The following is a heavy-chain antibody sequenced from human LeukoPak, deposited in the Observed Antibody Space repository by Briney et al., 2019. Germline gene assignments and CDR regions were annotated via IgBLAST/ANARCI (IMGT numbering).Heavy chain of an antibody. D-gene: IGHD3-10*01. Sequence: PGGSLRLSCAASGFTFSIYTMNWVRQAPGKGLEWVSSISSSSSYIYYADSVKGRFTISRDNAKNSLYLQMNSLRAEDTAVYYCARVAGYGSEYFDYWGQGTLVTVSS. V-gene: IGHV3-21*01. CDR1: GFTFSIYT. CDR2: ISSSSSYI. J-gene: IGHJ4*02. CDR3: ARVAGYGSEYFDY.